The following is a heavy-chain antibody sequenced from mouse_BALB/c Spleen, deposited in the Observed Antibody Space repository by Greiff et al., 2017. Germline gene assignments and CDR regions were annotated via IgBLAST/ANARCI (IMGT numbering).Heavy chain of an antibody. CDR1: GYSITSGYY. CDR2: ISYDGSN. D-gene: IGHD2-10*02. V-gene: IGHV3-6*02. J-gene: IGHJ2*01. CDR3: ARYGTTDY. Sequence: ESGPGLVKPSQSLSLTCSVTGYSITSGYYWNWIRQFPGNKLEWMGYISYDGSNNYNPSLKNRISITRDTSKNQFFLKLNSVTTEDTATYYCARYGTTDYWGQGTTLTVSS.